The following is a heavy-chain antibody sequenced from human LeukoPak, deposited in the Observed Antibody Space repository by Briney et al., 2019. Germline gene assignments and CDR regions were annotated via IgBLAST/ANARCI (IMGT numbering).Heavy chain of an antibody. D-gene: IGHD6-19*01. CDR2: IYSGGST. Sequence: GGSLRLSCAASGFTVSSNYMSWVRQAPGKGLEWVSVIYSGGSTYYADSVKGRFTISRDNSKNTLYLQMNSLRAEDTAVYYCARFSSGWYDGGFDYWGQGTLVTVSS. CDR1: GFTVSSNY. CDR3: ARFSSGWYDGGFDY. J-gene: IGHJ4*02. V-gene: IGHV3-66*01.